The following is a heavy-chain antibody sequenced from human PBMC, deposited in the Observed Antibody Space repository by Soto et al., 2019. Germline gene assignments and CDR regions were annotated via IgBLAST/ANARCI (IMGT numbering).Heavy chain of an antibody. CDR2: IIPIFGTA. V-gene: IGHV1-69*12. CDR3: ARGGDIVVVVAAPWADWFDP. CDR1: GGTFSSYA. D-gene: IGHD2-15*01. J-gene: IGHJ5*02. Sequence: QVQLVQSGAEVKKPGSSVKVSCKASGGTFSSYAISWVRQAPGQGLEWMGGIIPIFGTANYAQKFQGRVTITADESTSTAYMELSSLRSEDTAVYYCARGGDIVVVVAAPWADWFDPWGQGTLVTVSS.